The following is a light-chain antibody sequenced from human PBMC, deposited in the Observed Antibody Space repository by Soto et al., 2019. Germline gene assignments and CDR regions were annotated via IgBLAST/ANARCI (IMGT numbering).Light chain of an antibody. Sequence: EIRLTQSASTLSLSPGERATLSCRASQSVSSYLAWYQQKPGQAPRLLIYDASNRATGIPARFSGSGSGTDFTLTISSLEPEDFAVYYCQQRSNWWTFGQGTKVDIK. J-gene: IGKJ1*01. CDR2: DAS. CDR3: QQRSNWWT. V-gene: IGKV3-11*01. CDR1: QSVSSY.